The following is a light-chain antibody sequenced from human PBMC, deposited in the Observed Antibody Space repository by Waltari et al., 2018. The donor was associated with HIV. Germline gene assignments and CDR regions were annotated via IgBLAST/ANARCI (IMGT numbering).Light chain of an antibody. CDR1: SSDVGSYNR. V-gene: IGLV2-18*02. CDR2: EVS. J-gene: IGLJ3*02. Sequence: QSALTQPPSVSGSPGQSVTISCTGTSSDVGSYNRVSWYPQPPGTATKLMIYEVSNRPSGVPDRFSGSKSGNTSSLTISGLQAEDEADYYCGSYTSSSTWVFGGGTKLTVL. CDR3: GSYTSSSTWV.